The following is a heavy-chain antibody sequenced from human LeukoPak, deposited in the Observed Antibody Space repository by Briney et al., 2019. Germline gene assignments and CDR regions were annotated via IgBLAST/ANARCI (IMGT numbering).Heavy chain of an antibody. CDR1: GYTFTGYY. V-gene: IGHV1-2*02. D-gene: IGHD5-12*01. CDR2: INPNSGST. Sequence: ASVKVSFKASGYTFTGYYMHWARQAPGQGLEWMGWINPNSGSTNYALKFQGRVTMTRDTSISTAYMELRRLTADDTAVYYCVSRYSNNNWGQGTLVTVSS. J-gene: IGHJ4*02. CDR3: VSRYSNNN.